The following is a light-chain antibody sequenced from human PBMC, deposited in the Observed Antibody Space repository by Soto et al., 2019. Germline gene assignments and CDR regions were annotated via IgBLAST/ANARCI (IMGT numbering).Light chain of an antibody. V-gene: IGLV1-40*01. Sequence: QAVVTQPPSVSGAPGQRVTISCTGSSSNIGAGYDVHWYQQLPGTAPKLLIYGNSNRPSGVPDRFSGSKSGTSASLAITGLQAEDEADYYCQSYDSSLRVVFGGRTKLTVL. J-gene: IGLJ2*01. CDR3: QSYDSSLRVV. CDR2: GNS. CDR1: SSNIGAGYD.